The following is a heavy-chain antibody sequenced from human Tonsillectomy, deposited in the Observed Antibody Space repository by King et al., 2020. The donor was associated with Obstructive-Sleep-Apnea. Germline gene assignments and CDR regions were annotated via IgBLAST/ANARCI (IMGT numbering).Heavy chain of an antibody. CDR2: IYWDDDK. CDR1: GFSFSTSAVG. D-gene: IGHD2-15*01. CDR3: VHSDRILFDY. V-gene: IGHV2-5*02. Sequence: ITLKESGPTLVKPPQTLTLTCTFSGFSFSTSAVGVGWIRQPPGKALEWLALIYWDDDKRYSPSLRSRLTITKDTSRNQVVLTMTNVDPVDTATYYCVHSDRILFDYWGQGTLLTVSS. J-gene: IGHJ4*02.